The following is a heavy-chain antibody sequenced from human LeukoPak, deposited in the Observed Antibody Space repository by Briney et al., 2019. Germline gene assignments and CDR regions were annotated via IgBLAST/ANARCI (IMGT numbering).Heavy chain of an antibody. V-gene: IGHV4-38-2*01. CDR3: ARPGRVYYDFWSGRIGGNWFDP. CDR1: GFSISSAYY. Sequence: SETLSLTCAVSGFSISSAYYWGWIRQPPGKGLEWIGSIYHSGSTYYNPSLKSRVTMSVDTSKNQFSLKLSSVTAADTAVYYCARPGRVYYDFWSGRIGGNWFDPWGQGTLVTVSS. CDR2: IYHSGST. D-gene: IGHD3-3*01. J-gene: IGHJ5*02.